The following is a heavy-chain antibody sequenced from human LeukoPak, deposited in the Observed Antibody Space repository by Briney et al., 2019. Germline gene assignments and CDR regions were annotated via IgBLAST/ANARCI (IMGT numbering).Heavy chain of an antibody. Sequence: ASVKVSCKASGYTFTGYYMHWVRQAPGQGLEWMGWINPNSGGTNYAQKFQGRVTMTRDTSISTAYMELSRLRSDDTAVYYCASINYDFWSGRFDYWGQGTLVTVPS. J-gene: IGHJ4*02. CDR2: INPNSGGT. CDR3: ASINYDFWSGRFDY. D-gene: IGHD3-3*01. V-gene: IGHV1-2*02. CDR1: GYTFTGYY.